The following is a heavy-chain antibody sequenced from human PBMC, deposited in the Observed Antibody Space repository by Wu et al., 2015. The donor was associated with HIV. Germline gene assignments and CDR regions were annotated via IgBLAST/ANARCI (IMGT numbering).Heavy chain of an antibody. D-gene: IGHD5-18*01. J-gene: IGHJ6*03. Sequence: QVQLVQSGAEVKKPGASVKVSCKASGYTFTGYYMHWVRQAPGQGLEWMGWINPNSGGTNYAQKFQGRVTMTRDTSISTAYMELSRLRSDDTAVYYCARDGYSYGDAYYYYYYMDVWGKGTTVTGLL. CDR1: GYTFTGYY. V-gene: IGHV1-2*02. CDR2: INPNSGGT. CDR3: ARDGYSYGDAYYYYYYMDV.